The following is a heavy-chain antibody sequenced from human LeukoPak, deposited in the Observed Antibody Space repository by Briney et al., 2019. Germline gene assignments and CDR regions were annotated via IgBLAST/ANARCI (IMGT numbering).Heavy chain of an antibody. CDR2: TYYRAKRYN. Sequence: SQTLSLTCAISVDSVSSNSAVCTSVRQSPSRGLEWQGRTYYRAKRYNDYAVSVKSRITINPDTSKNQSSLQLNSVTPDDTAVYYCAGEGRRGLGVYYWGQGTLVTVSS. J-gene: IGHJ4*02. D-gene: IGHD3-16*01. V-gene: IGHV6-1*01. CDR1: VDSVSSNSAV. CDR3: AGEGRRGLGVYY.